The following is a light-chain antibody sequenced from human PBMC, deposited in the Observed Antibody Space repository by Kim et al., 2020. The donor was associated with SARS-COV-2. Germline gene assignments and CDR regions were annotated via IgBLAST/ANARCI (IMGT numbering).Light chain of an antibody. Sequence: DIQMTQSPSSLSASVGDRVTITCRASQDISDDLGWYQQKPGKAPQLLNYAASTLQSGVPSRFSGSGSGTEFTLTIRSLQPEDFATYFCLQMNTYPPTFGGGTKVDIK. CDR3: LQMNTYPPT. CDR2: AAS. CDR1: QDISDD. V-gene: IGKV1-17*01. J-gene: IGKJ4*01.